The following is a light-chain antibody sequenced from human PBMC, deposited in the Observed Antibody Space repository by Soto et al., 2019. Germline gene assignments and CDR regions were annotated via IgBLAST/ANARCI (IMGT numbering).Light chain of an antibody. V-gene: IGKV1-39*01. J-gene: IGKJ4*01. CDR2: GAS. CDR3: QQSFTMPPT. Sequence: DIQMTQSPSSLSASVGDRVTITCRASETISSSLNWYQQKPGKAPKLLIYGASSLQSGVPPTFSGSGSGTSFTLTNSSLQPEDSATYYCQQSFTMPPTFGGGTKVEIK. CDR1: ETISSS.